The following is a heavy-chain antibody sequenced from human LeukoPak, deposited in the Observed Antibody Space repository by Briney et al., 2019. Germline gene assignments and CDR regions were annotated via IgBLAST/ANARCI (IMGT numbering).Heavy chain of an antibody. CDR3: ARGRSSSWLLFDY. CDR1: GYTFTSYD. CDR2: MSPNSGNT. D-gene: IGHD6-13*01. J-gene: IGHJ4*02. V-gene: IGHV1-8*01. Sequence: ASVKVSCKASGYTFTSYDINWVRQATGQGLEWMGWMSPNSGNTGYAQKFQGRVTMTRNTSISTAHMELSSLRSEDTAVYYCARGRSSSWLLFDYWGQGTLVTVSS.